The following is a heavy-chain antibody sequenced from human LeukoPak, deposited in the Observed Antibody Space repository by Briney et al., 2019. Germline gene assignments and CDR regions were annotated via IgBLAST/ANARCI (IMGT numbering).Heavy chain of an antibody. J-gene: IGHJ3*02. Sequence: GGSLRLSCAASGFTFSSYAMHWVRQAPGKGLEYVSAISSNGGSTYYANSVKGRFTISRDNSKNTLYLHMGSLRAEDMAVYYCARSMRGAYYYDSSGSFDIWGQGTIVTVSS. CDR2: ISSNGGST. CDR3: ARSMRGAYYYDSSGSFDI. CDR1: GFTFSSYA. V-gene: IGHV3-64*01. D-gene: IGHD3-22*01.